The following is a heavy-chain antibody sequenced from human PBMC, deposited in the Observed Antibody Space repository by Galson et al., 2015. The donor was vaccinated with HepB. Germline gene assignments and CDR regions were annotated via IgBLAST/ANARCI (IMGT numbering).Heavy chain of an antibody. CDR1: GGSFNTRY. J-gene: IGHJ5*02. Sequence: SETLSLTCAVYGGSFNTRYWSWIRQPPGKGLEWIGEVNHSGSTNYNPSLKSRVTMSVDTSKNRFSLKLSSVTAADTAVYYCAGAVYYDFWNGFGPWGQGTRVTVSS. CDR3: AGAVYYDFWNGFGP. D-gene: IGHD3-3*01. V-gene: IGHV4-34*01. CDR2: VNHSGST.